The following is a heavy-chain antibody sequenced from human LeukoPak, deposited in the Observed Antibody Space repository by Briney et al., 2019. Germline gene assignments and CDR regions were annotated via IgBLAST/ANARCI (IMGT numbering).Heavy chain of an antibody. J-gene: IGHJ6*02. Sequence: GGSLRLSCAASGLTFSSYAMNWVRQAPGKGLEWVSYISRSGSTRYYADSVKGRFTISRDNAKNSLYLQMNSLRGEDTAVYYCATNHDHRRIAAPGRAGYGMDVWGQGTTVTVSS. V-gene: IGHV3-48*03. CDR2: ISRSGSTR. CDR3: ATNHDHRRIAAPGRAGYGMDV. CDR1: GLTFSSYA. D-gene: IGHD6-13*01.